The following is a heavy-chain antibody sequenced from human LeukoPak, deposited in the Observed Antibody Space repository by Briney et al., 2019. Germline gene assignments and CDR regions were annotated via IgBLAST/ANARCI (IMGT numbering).Heavy chain of an antibody. Sequence: GGSLRLSCDASGFPFSSYGMSWVRQAPGKGLEWVSAISGSGGSTYYADSVKGRFTISRDNSKNTLYLQMNSLRAEDTAVYYCAKEEPSIVVSYWGQGTLVTVSS. CDR3: AKEEPSIVVSY. D-gene: IGHD2-21*01. V-gene: IGHV3-23*01. CDR2: ISGSGGST. CDR1: GFPFSSYG. J-gene: IGHJ4*02.